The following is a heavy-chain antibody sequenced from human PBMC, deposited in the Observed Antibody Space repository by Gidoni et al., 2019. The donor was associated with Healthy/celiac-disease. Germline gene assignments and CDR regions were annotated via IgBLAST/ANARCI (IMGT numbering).Heavy chain of an antibody. CDR2: IYYSGST. D-gene: IGHD3-22*01. J-gene: IGHJ4*02. CDR1: GGSISSSSYY. V-gene: IGHV4-39*07. Sequence: QLQLQESGPGLVKPSETLSLTCTVSGGSISSSSYYWGWIRQPPGKGLEWIGSIYYSGSTYYNPSLKSRVTISVDTSKNQFSLKLSSVTAADTAVYYCARDRAQIVVLDYWGQGTLVTVSS. CDR3: ARDRAQIVVLDY.